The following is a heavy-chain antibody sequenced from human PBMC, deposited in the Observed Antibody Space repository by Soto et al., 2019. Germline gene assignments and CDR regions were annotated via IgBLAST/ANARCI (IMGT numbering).Heavy chain of an antibody. D-gene: IGHD6-19*01. CDR2: IYTVDSDT. Sequence: PGESLKISCKGSGYNFTNYWIGWVRQMPGKGLEWMGIIYTVDSDTRYSPSFQGQVNISPEKSIRTASLQWHRLESSEHAMYFCARASGAPSYYAMDVWGQGTTVTVSS. CDR3: ARASGAPSYYAMDV. CDR1: GYNFTNYW. V-gene: IGHV5-51*01. J-gene: IGHJ6*02.